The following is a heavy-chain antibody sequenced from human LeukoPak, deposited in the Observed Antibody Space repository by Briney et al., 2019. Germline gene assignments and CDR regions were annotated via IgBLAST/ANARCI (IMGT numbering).Heavy chain of an antibody. J-gene: IGHJ3*02. CDR2: ISYDGSNK. D-gene: IGHD4-17*01. CDR3: ARDLFYGDYAALGPFDI. V-gene: IGHV3-30-3*01. Sequence: GGSLRLSCAASGFTFSSYAMHWVRQAPGEGLEWVAVISYDGSNKYYADSVKGRFTISRDNSKNTLYLQMNSLRAEGTAVYYCARDLFYGDYAALGPFDIWGQGTMVTVSS. CDR1: GFTFSSYA.